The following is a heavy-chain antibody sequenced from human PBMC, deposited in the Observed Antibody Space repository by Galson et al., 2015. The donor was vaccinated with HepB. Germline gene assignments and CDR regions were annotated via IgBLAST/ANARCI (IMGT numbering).Heavy chain of an antibody. V-gene: IGHV1-2*02. J-gene: IGHJ4*02. CDR3: ARALLEMATIPLRY. Sequence: SVKVSCKASGYTFTGYYMHWVRQAPGQGLEWMGWINPNSGGTNYAQKFQGRVTMTRDTPISTAYMELSRLRSDDTAVYYCARALLEMATIPLRYWGQGTLVTVSS. CDR2: INPNSGGT. D-gene: IGHD5-24*01. CDR1: GYTFTGYY.